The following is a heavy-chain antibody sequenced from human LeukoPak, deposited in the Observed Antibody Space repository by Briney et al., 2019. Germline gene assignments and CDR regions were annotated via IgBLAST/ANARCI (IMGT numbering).Heavy chain of an antibody. Sequence: ASVKVSCKASGYTFTSYGISWVRQAPGQGLEWMGWISAYNGNTNYAQKLQGRVTMTTNTSTSTAYMELRSLRSDDTAVYYCARDRLSGYYTALDYWGQGTLVTVSS. J-gene: IGHJ4*02. D-gene: IGHD3-22*01. CDR1: GYTFTSYG. CDR3: ARDRLSGYYTALDY. CDR2: ISAYNGNT. V-gene: IGHV1-18*01.